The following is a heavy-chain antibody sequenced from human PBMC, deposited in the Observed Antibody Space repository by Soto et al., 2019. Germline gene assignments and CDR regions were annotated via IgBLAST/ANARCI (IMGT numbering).Heavy chain of an antibody. Sequence: SETLSLTCTVSGGSISTYYWSWIRQPPGKGLEWIGYIYYSGSTNYNPSLKSRVTISVDTSKNQFSLKLSAVTAADTAVYYGARDAYSGYDKGYFDSWGQGTLVTVSS. CDR3: ARDAYSGYDKGYFDS. CDR2: IYYSGST. V-gene: IGHV4-59*01. J-gene: IGHJ4*02. D-gene: IGHD5-12*01. CDR1: GGSISTYY.